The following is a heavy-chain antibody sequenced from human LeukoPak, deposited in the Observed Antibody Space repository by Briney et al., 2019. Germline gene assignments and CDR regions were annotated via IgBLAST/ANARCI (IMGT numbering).Heavy chain of an antibody. J-gene: IGHJ4*02. CDR1: GFTFSSYS. V-gene: IGHV3-21*01. CDR2: ITTSNYM. Sequence: GGSLRLSCAASGFTFSSYSLNWVRQAPGKGLEWVSSITTSNYMYYAGSVKGRFTISRDNAKNSVYLQMNSLRAEDTAVYYCARDLYSTSWYPGYWGQGTLVTVSS. D-gene: IGHD6-13*01. CDR3: ARDLYSTSWYPGY.